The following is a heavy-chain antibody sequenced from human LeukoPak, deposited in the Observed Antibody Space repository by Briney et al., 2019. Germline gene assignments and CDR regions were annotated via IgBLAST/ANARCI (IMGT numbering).Heavy chain of an antibody. Sequence: SETLSLTCTVYGGSFSGYYWSWIRQPPGKGLEWIGEINHSGSTNYNPSLKSRVTMSVDTSKNQFSLKLSSVTAADTAVYYCARVQEYYYGSGSYYFDYWGQGTPVTVSS. CDR1: GGSFSGYY. J-gene: IGHJ4*02. CDR3: ARVQEYYYGSGSYYFDY. CDR2: INHSGST. V-gene: IGHV4-34*01. D-gene: IGHD3-10*01.